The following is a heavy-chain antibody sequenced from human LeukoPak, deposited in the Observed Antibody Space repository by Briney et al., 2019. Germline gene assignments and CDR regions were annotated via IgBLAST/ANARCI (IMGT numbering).Heavy chain of an antibody. V-gene: IGHV3-30*03. Sequence: GGSLRLSCAASGFPFSGYAMHWVRQAPGKGLEWVAIISYDGSIEHYADSVRGRFTVSRDNSKNTVYLQMNSLRTDDTARYFCAREEEGELPDYWGQGTLVPVSS. J-gene: IGHJ4*02. CDR1: GFPFSGYA. D-gene: IGHD1-26*01. CDR2: ISYDGSIE. CDR3: AREEEGELPDY.